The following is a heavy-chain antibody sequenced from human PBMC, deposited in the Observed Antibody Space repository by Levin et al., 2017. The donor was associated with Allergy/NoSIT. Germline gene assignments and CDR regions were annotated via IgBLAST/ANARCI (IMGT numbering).Heavy chain of an antibody. CDR2: IYPGDSDT. J-gene: IGHJ3*02. Sequence: GESLKISCKGSGYSFNTHWIAWVRQMPGKGLEWMGIIYPGDSDTRYSPSFQGLATMSVDKSISTAYLQWRSLRASDTAIYYCAKLRREALRFDAFDIWGQGTMVTVSS. D-gene: IGHD3-16*01. V-gene: IGHV5-51*01. CDR1: GYSFNTHW. CDR3: AKLRREALRFDAFDI.